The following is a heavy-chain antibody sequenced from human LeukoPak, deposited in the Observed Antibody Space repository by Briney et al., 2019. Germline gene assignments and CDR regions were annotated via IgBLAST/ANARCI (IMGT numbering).Heavy chain of an antibody. Sequence: PGGSLRLSCAASGFTFSSYGMHWVRQAPGKGLEWVAVIWYGGSNKYYADSVKGRFTISRDNSKNTLYLQMNSLRAEDTAVYYCAKDIWAAVLRFLEWLLHVAFDIWGQGTMVTVSS. D-gene: IGHD3-3*01. CDR1: GFTFSSYG. J-gene: IGHJ3*02. CDR2: IWYGGSNK. V-gene: IGHV3-30*02. CDR3: AKDIWAAVLRFLEWLLHVAFDI.